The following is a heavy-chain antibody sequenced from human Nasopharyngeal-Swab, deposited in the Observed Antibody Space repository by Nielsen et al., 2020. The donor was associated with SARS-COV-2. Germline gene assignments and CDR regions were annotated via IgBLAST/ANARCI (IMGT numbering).Heavy chain of an antibody. Sequence: SETLSLTCTVSAGSISGYYWSWIRQPPGKRLEWIGEINHSGSTNYNPSLKSRVTISVDTSKNQFSLKLSSVTAADTAVYYCARRGDYVWGSYRLILAFDIWGQGTMVTVSS. D-gene: IGHD3-16*02. CDR2: INHSGST. CDR1: AGSISGYY. CDR3: ARRGDYVWGSYRLILAFDI. J-gene: IGHJ3*02. V-gene: IGHV4-34*01.